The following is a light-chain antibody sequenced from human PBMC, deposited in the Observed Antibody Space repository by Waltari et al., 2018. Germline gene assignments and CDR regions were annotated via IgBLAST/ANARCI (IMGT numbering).Light chain of an antibody. V-gene: IGKV4-1*01. CDR1: QSVLYSSNNKNY. Sequence: DIVMTQSPDSLAVSLGERATIHCQSSQSVLYSSNNKNYLAWYQQKPGQPPKLLIYWASTRESGVPDRFSGSGSGTDFTLTISSLQAEDVAVYYCQQYYSTSSTFGLGTKVEIK. CDR2: WAS. J-gene: IGKJ1*01. CDR3: QQYYSTSST.